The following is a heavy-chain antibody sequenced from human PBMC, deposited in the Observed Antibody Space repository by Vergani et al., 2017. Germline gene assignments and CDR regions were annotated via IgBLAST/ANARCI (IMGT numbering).Heavy chain of an antibody. D-gene: IGHD1-14*01. CDR3: AREGVRRNRAILDY. J-gene: IGHJ4*02. V-gene: IGHV3-30-3*01. Sequence: QVQLVESGGGVVQPGRSLRLSCAASGFTFSSYAMHWVRQAPGKGLEWVAVISYDGSNKYYADSVKGRSTISRDNSKNTLYLQMNSLRAEDTAVYYCAREGVRRNRAILDYWGQGTLVTVSS. CDR2: ISYDGSNK. CDR1: GFTFSSYA.